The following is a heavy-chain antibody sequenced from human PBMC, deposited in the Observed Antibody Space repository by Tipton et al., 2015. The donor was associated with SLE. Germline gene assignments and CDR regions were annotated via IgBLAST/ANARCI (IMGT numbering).Heavy chain of an antibody. CDR1: GGSIDSYY. J-gene: IGHJ4*02. Sequence: LRLSCTVSGGSIDSYYWSWIRQPPGKGLEWIGYIYYTGSTNYNPSLKSRVTISVDRSKNQFSLKMTSVTTADTAVYYCARDPQGDERAPAAWWGQGTLVIVSS. CDR3: ARDPQGDERAPAAW. CDR2: IYYTGST. D-gene: IGHD3-16*01. V-gene: IGHV4-59*01.